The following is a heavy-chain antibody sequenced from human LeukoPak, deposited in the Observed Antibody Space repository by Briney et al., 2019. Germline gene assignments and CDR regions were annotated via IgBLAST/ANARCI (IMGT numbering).Heavy chain of an antibody. D-gene: IGHD2-21*02. CDR2: IYWDDDQ. V-gene: IGHV2-5*02. J-gene: IGHJ4*02. CDR1: EFSLSTSG. Sequence: VSGPTQFHPTQTLTLTRTFSEFSLSTSGVGWIRQPPGKALEWLALIYWDDDQRYSPSLKSRITITKDTSKNQVVLTMTNMDPVDTATYYCAYRGGSDCFNYWGQGTLVTVSS. CDR3: AYRGGSDCFNY.